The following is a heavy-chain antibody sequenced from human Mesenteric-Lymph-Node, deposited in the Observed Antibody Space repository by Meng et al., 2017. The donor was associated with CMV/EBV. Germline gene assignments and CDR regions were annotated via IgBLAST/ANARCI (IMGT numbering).Heavy chain of an antibody. CDR1: GFTFSSYA. V-gene: IGHV3-48*04. CDR3: ARVGDGYSLFDY. D-gene: IGHD5-24*01. Sequence: GGSLRLSCEASGFTFSSYAMSWVRQAPGKGLEWVSYISSSGSTIYYADSVKGRFTISRDNAKNSLYLQMNSLRAEDTAVYYCARVGDGYSLFDYWGQGTLVTVSS. J-gene: IGHJ4*02. CDR2: ISSSGSTI.